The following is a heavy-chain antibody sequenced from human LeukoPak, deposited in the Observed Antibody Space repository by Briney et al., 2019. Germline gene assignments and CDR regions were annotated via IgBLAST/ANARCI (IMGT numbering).Heavy chain of an antibody. V-gene: IGHV4-59*12. CDR1: GVSISTYY. Sequence: SETLSLTCTVSGVSISTYYWTWIRQPPGKGLEWIGNIDYSGNTKYNPSLKSRVTISVDTSKNHFSLKLSSVTAADTAVYYCARWYYDSSGYRYFDYWGQGTLVIVSS. J-gene: IGHJ4*02. CDR3: ARWYYDSSGYRYFDY. CDR2: IDYSGNT. D-gene: IGHD3-22*01.